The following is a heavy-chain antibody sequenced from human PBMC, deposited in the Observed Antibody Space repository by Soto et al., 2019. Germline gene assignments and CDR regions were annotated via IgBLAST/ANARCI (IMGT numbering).Heavy chain of an antibody. Sequence: QITLKESGPTLVKPTQTLTLTCTFSGFSLSTSGVGVGWIRQPPGKALEWLALIYWNDDKRYSPSLKSRLTITKATSKNQVVLTMTNMDPVDTATYYCAHTAPLVGATSFDYWGQGTLVTVSS. V-gene: IGHV2-5*01. CDR2: IYWNDDK. CDR1: GFSLSTSGVG. D-gene: IGHD1-26*01. CDR3: AHTAPLVGATSFDY. J-gene: IGHJ4*02.